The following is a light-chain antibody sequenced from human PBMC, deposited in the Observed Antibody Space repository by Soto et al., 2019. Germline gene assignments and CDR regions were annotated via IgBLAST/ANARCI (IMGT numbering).Light chain of an antibody. CDR1: SNDVGASDY. CDR3: SSFTTSTTLYV. V-gene: IGLV2-14*01. J-gene: IGLJ1*01. CDR2: EVK. Sequence: QSVLTQPASVSGSPGQSITVSCTGTSNDVGASDYVSWYQHHPGKAPKAIIYEVKNRPSGVSSRFSGSKSANTASLTISGLQAEDEADYYCSSFTTSTTLYVFGTGTKGTVL.